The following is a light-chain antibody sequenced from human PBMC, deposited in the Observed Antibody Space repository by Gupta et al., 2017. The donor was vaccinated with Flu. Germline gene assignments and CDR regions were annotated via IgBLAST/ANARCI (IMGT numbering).Light chain of an antibody. Sequence: QSALTQPASLSGSPGQSITISCTGTSSDVGTYNLVSWYQQYPGKAPKLLIYEATKRPSGVSSRFSGSSSGITASLRVSGLQAEDEAHYYCCSYAGTNTFVFGSGTKVTVL. CDR1: SSDVGTYNL. CDR2: EAT. V-gene: IGLV2-23*01. CDR3: CSYAGTNTFV. J-gene: IGLJ1*01.